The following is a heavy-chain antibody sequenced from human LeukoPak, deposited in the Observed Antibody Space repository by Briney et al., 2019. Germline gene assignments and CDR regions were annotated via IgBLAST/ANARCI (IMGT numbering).Heavy chain of an antibody. Sequence: PGRSLRLSCAASGFTFSSYGMHWVRQAPGKGLEWVAVISYDGSNKYYADSVKGRFTISRDNSKNTLYLQMNSLRAEDTAVYYCAKICEGWFGEFCYGMDVWGQGTTVTVSS. D-gene: IGHD3-10*01. CDR2: ISYDGSNK. CDR1: GFTFSSYG. J-gene: IGHJ6*02. V-gene: IGHV3-30*18. CDR3: AKICEGWFGEFCYGMDV.